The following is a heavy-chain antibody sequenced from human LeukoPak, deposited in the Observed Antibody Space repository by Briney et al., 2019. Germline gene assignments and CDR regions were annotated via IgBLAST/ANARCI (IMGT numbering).Heavy chain of an antibody. J-gene: IGHJ6*03. D-gene: IGHD2-2*01. V-gene: IGHV4-30-4*08. CDR3: AREGYQLLVDYYYTDV. CDR2: IYYSGST. Sequence: PSETLSLTCTVSGGSISSGDYYWSWIRQPPGKGLEWIGYIYYSGSTYYNPSLKSRVTISVDTSKNQFSLKLSSVTAADTAVYYCAREGYQLLVDYYYTDVWGKGTTVTVSS. CDR1: GGSISSGDYY.